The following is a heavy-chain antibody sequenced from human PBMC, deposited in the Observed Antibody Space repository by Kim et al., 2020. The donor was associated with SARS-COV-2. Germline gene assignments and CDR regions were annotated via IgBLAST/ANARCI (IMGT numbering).Heavy chain of an antibody. CDR1: GFTFRSYS. Sequence: GGSMRLSCAASGFTFRSYSMMWVRQAPGKGLEWISYINSRGSSIFYAGSVEGRFTISRDNTEKSLYLQIDSPRAEDTAVYYCARASGYEPTSYCYGLDV. V-gene: IGHV3-48*01. CDR2: INSRGSSI. D-gene: IGHD5-12*01. J-gene: IGHJ6*01. CDR3: ARASGYEPTSYCYGLDV.